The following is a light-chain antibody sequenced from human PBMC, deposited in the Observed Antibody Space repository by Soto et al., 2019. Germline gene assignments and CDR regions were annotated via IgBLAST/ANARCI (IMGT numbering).Light chain of an antibody. J-gene: IGKJ4*01. CDR2: AAS. Sequence: AIRMTQSPSSFSASTGDRVTITCRASQGISSYLAWYQQKPGKAPKLPIYAASTLQSGVPSRFSGSGSGTDFTLTISCLQSEYFATYYCQQYYSYPPSFGGGPKVDIK. CDR1: QGISSY. V-gene: IGKV1-8*01. CDR3: QQYYSYPPS.